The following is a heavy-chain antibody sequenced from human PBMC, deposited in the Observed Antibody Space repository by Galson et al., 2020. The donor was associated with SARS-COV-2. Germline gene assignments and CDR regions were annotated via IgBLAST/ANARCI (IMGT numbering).Heavy chain of an antibody. CDR3: AKDPSPRQQLGLQH. J-gene: IGHJ1*01. D-gene: IGHD6-13*01. Sequence: GGSLRLSCAASGFTFSSYGMHWVRQAPGKGLEWVAVIWYDGSNKYYADSVKGRFTISRDNSKNTLYLQMNSLRAEDTAVYYCAKDPSPRQQLGLQHWGQGTLVTVSS. CDR2: IWYDGSNK. V-gene: IGHV3-33*06. CDR1: GFTFSSYG.